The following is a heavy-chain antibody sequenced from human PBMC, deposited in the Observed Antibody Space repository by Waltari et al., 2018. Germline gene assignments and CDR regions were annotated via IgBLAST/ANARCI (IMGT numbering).Heavy chain of an antibody. Sequence: QMQLQQSGPGLVRPSQTLSLTCPVSGGSISSRSYSWSWVRQPPGKGLEWLGYVYSSSSTYYNPSLMTRIDISKDTSTNQFSLRLTSMTAADTAVYYCARVTAVTGTGGMDVWGQGTTVIVS. D-gene: IGHD6-19*01. J-gene: IGHJ6*02. CDR1: GGSISSRSYS. CDR3: ARVTAVTGTGGMDV. V-gene: IGHV4-30-4*01. CDR2: VYSSSST.